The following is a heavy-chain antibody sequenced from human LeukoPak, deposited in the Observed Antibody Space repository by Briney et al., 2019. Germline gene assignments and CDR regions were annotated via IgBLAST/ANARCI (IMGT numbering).Heavy chain of an antibody. CDR1: GYSFTSYW. Sequence: GESLKISCKGFGYSFTSYWIGWVRQMPGKGLEWMGIIYPGDSDTRYSPSFQGQVTISADKSSSTAYLQWSSLKASDTAMYYCAIFPAYYYDSSGYYRIFDYWGQGTLVSVSS. V-gene: IGHV5-51*01. CDR2: IYPGDSDT. D-gene: IGHD3-22*01. CDR3: AIFPAYYYDSSGYYRIFDY. J-gene: IGHJ4*02.